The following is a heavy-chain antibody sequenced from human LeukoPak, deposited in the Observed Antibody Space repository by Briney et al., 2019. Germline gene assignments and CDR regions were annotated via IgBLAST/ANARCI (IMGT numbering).Heavy chain of an antibody. V-gene: IGHV4-34*01. CDR2: INHSGST. Sequence: SETLSLTCAVYGGSFSGYYWSWIRQPPGKGLEWIGEINHSGSTNYNPSLKSRVTISVDTSKNQFSLKLSSVTAADTAVYYCARGVAGNFDYWGQGTLVTVSS. D-gene: IGHD6-19*01. CDR3: ARGVAGNFDY. CDR1: GGSFSGYY. J-gene: IGHJ4*02.